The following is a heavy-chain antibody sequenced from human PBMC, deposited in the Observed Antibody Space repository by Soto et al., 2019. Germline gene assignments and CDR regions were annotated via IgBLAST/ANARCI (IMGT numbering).Heavy chain of an antibody. J-gene: IGHJ4*02. CDR3: ASSIAVAGIIPASFDY. CDR2: ISSSSSYT. CDR1: GFTFSDYY. D-gene: IGHD6-19*01. Sequence: NPGGSLRLSCAASGFTFSDYYMSWIRQAPGKGLEWVSYISSSSSYTNYADSVKGRFTTSRDNAKNSLYLQMNSLRAEDTAVYYCASSIAVAGIIPASFDYWGQGTLVTVSS. V-gene: IGHV3-11*03.